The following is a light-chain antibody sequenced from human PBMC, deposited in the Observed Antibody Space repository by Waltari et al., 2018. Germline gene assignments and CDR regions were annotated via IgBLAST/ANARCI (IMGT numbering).Light chain of an antibody. CDR3: SSYTTSSTR. CDR1: SSDVGAYDY. Sequence: QSALTQPASVSGSPGQSITISCIGTSSDVGAYDYVSWYQQHPGKAPRLMIYDVNNRPSGVSNRFAGSKSGNTASLTISGLQAEDEADYFCSSYTTSSTRFGSGTKVTVL. J-gene: IGLJ1*01. CDR2: DVN. V-gene: IGLV2-14*03.